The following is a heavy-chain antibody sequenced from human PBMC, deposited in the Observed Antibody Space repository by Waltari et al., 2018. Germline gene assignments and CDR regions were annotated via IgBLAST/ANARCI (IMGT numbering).Heavy chain of an antibody. CDR1: GDSISGNYW. V-gene: IGHV4-4*02. CDR3: AGDRAIGLFFDY. Sequence: QVQLQESGQGLVKPSGTLSLTCAVSGDSISGNYWWSWVRQSPEKGLEWIGQVHHSGKTHYNPSLQSRVTISVDKPKNQFSLNLNSVTAADTAVYYCAGDRAIGLFFDYWGRGTLVTVS. D-gene: IGHD2-2*01. CDR2: VHHSGKT. J-gene: IGHJ4*02.